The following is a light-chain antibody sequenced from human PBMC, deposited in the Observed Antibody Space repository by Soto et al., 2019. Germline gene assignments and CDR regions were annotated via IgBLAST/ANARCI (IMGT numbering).Light chain of an antibody. CDR2: DVS. CDR3: TSYTTSSTVV. V-gene: IGLV2-14*03. CDR1: SSDIGNYNY. J-gene: IGLJ2*01. Sequence: QSVLTQPASVSGSPGQSIAISCTGSSSDIGNYNYVSWYQQHPGKVPKLMIYDVSDRPSGVSDRFSGSKSGNTASLTISGLQADDEADYYCTSYTTSSTVVFGGGTKLTVL.